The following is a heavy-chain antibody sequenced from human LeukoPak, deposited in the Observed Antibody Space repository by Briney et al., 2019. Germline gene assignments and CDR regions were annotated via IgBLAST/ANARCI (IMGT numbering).Heavy chain of an antibody. CDR2: INPNSGGT. CDR1: GYTFTGYY. V-gene: IGHV1-2*02. D-gene: IGHD3-22*01. J-gene: IGHJ1*01. CDR3: ARDQLVTMIVGHPLEYFQH. Sequence: ASVKVSCKASGYTFTGYYMHWIRQAPGHGLEWMAWINPNSGGTNSAQKFQGRVTMTRDTSISTAYMELSRLRSDDTAVYYCARDQLVTMIVGHPLEYFQHWGQGTLVTVSS.